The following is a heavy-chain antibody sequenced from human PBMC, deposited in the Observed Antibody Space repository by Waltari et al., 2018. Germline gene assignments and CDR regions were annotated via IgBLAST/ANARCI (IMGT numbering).Heavy chain of an antibody. CDR3: ARGLRLGELSSDYFDY. J-gene: IGHJ4*02. CDR2: ISSSSSYI. V-gene: IGHV3-21*01. CDR1: GFTFSSYS. Sequence: EVQLVESGGGLVKPGGSLRLSCAASGFTFSSYSINWVRQAPGKGLEWVSSISSSSSYIYYADSVKGRFTISRDNAKNSLYLQMNSLRAEDTAVYYCARGLRLGELSSDYFDYWGQGTLVTVSS. D-gene: IGHD3-16*02.